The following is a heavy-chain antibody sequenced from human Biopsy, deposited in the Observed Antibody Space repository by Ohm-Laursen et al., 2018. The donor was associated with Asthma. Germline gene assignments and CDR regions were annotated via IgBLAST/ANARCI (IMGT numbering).Heavy chain of an antibody. Sequence: ASVKVSCKASGYTFTSYGISWVRQAPGQGLEWMGRINPNSGAINYAQKFQGRVTMTRDTSISIAYMEVSRLRSDDTAVYYCARGQKSAGDRWFDPWGQGTLVTVSS. D-gene: IGHD6-13*01. V-gene: IGHV1-2*06. CDR3: ARGQKSAGDRWFDP. J-gene: IGHJ5*02. CDR1: GYTFTSYG. CDR2: INPNSGAI.